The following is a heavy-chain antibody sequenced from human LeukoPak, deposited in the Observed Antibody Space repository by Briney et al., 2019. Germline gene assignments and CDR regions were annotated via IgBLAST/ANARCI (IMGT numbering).Heavy chain of an antibody. J-gene: IGHJ4*02. CDR2: VYFNGDT. CDR1: GGSISSYY. CDR3: ARQFGLVRSYRHLDH. V-gene: IGHV4-59*08. Sequence: PSETLSLTCNVSGGSISSYYWTWVRQPPGQTLQWIGNVYFNGDTYFNPSLTSRVTISVDTSNHQFSLKLSSVTAADTSVYYCARQFGLVRSYRHLDHWGPGILVTVSA. D-gene: IGHD3/OR15-3a*01.